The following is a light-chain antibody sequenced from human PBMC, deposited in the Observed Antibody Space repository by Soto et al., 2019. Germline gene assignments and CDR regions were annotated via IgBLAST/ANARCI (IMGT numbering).Light chain of an antibody. CDR1: QSVSRY. J-gene: IGKJ4*01. CDR2: DAS. V-gene: IGKV3-11*01. CDR3: QQRSNWPST. Sequence: EIVLTQSPATLSLSPGERATLSCRASQSVSRYLAWYQQKPGQAPRLLIYDASSRATGIPARFSGSGSGTXXXXXXXXXXXXXFAVYYCQQRSNWPSTFGGGTKVEI.